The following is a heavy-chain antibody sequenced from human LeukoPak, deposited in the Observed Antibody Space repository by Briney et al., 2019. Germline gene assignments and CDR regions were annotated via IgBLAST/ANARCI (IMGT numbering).Heavy chain of an antibody. CDR1: GFTFSSYA. Sequence: PGGSLILSCAASGFTFSSYAMSWVRQAPGKGLEGVSAISGSGGSTYYADSVKGRFTISRDNSKNTLYLQMNSLRAEDTAVYYCASLGLLGIVVVRAYYFDYWGQGTLVTVSS. J-gene: IGHJ4*02. CDR3: ASLGLLGIVVVRAYYFDY. V-gene: IGHV3-23*01. CDR2: ISGSGGST. D-gene: IGHD3-22*01.